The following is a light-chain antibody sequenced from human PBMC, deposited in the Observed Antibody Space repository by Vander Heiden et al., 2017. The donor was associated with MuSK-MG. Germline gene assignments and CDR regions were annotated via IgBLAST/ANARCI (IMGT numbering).Light chain of an antibody. CDR3: AAWDDSLNGVV. J-gene: IGLJ3*02. CDR2: NNN. Sequence: QSVLTQPPSASGTPGQKVTISCSGSSSNVGSSSVSWYQQLPGTAPKLLIYNNNQRPSGGPDRFSGSKSGTSASLAISGLQSEDEADYYCAAWDDSLNGVVFGGGTKLTVL. V-gene: IGLV1-44*01. CDR1: SSNVGSSS.